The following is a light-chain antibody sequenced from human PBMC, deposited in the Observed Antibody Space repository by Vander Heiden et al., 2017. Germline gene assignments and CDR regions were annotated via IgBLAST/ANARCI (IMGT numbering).Light chain of an antibody. CDR3: QQYGSEPHGYT. CDR1: QSVSSSY. CDR2: GAS. J-gene: IGKJ2*01. Sequence: EIVLTQSPGTLSLSPGERATLSCRASQSVSSSYLAWYQQKPGQAPRLLIYGASSRATGIPDRFSGSGSGTDFTLTISRLEPEDFAVYYCQQYGSEPHGYTFGQGTKLEIK. V-gene: IGKV3-20*01.